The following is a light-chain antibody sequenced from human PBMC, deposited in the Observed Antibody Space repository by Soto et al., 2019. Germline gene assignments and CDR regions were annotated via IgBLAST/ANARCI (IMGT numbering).Light chain of an antibody. CDR2: DAS. Sequence: AIQLTQSPSSLSASVGDRITITCRASQGISSALAWYQQKPGKAPNLLIYDASSLESGVPSRFSCSGSGPEFTLTISSLQPEDFAAYYCQQFNNYPLTFGGGTKVEIK. V-gene: IGKV1D-13*01. J-gene: IGKJ4*01. CDR1: QGISSA. CDR3: QQFNNYPLT.